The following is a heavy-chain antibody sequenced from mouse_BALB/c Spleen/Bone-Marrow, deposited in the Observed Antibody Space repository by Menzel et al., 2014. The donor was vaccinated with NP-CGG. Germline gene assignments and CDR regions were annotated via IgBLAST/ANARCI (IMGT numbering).Heavy chain of an antibody. CDR1: GFNIKDTY. Sequence: DVQLQESGAELVKPGASVKLSCTASGFNIKDTYMHWVKQRPEQGLEWIVGIDPANGNTKYDPQFQGKATITADTSSNTAYLQLSSLTSEDTAVYYCAYYRYDEGGFAFWGQGTLVTVSA. J-gene: IGHJ3*01. CDR3: AYYRYDEGGFAF. CDR2: IDPANGNT. D-gene: IGHD2-14*01. V-gene: IGHV14-3*02.